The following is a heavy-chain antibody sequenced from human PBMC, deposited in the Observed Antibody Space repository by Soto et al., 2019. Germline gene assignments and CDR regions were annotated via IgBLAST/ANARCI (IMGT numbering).Heavy chain of an antibody. CDR2: IYYSGST. D-gene: IGHD6-13*01. CDR3: ARGRRRAAAGKDYYYYYYMDV. J-gene: IGHJ6*03. Sequence: PSETLSLTCTVSGGSISSGGYYWSWIRQHPGKGLEWIGYIYYSGSTYYNPSLKSRVTISVDTSKNQFSLKLSSVTAADTAVYYCARGRRRAAAGKDYYYYYYMDVWGKGTTVT. CDR1: GGSISSGGYY. V-gene: IGHV4-31*03.